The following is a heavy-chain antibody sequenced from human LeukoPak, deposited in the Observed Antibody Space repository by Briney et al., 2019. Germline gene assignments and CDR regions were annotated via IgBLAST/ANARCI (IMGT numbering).Heavy chain of an antibody. V-gene: IGHV1-2*06. CDR3: GRTWIEVWTPDFDY. CDR1: GYTFSAYN. CDR2: INCNSGDT. Sequence: ASVKVSCKASGYTFSAYNIHWVRQAPGHGLEWMGRINCNSGDTKYAQKFQGRVTMTRDTSMSIVYMELSGLRSDDTAVFFCGRTWIEVWTPDFDYWGQGTLVTVSS. D-gene: IGHD3-22*01. J-gene: IGHJ4*02.